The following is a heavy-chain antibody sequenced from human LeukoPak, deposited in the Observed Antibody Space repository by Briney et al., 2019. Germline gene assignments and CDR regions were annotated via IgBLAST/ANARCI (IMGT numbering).Heavy chain of an antibody. D-gene: IGHD2-15*01. J-gene: IGHJ4*02. V-gene: IGHV3-23*01. CDR2: ISGSVGNT. CDR3: AKFPQSVVGTAQFDF. CDR1: GFRFSSYA. Sequence: GGSLRLSCAASGFRFSSYAMSGVRQAPGKGLEWISSISGSVGNTNYADSVKGRFTISRDNSKNTLYLQMNSLRAEDTAIYFCAKFPQSVVGTAQFDFWGQGTLVTVSS.